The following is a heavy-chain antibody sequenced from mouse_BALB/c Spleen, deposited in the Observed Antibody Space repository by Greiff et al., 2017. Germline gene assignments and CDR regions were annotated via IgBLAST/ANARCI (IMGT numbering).Heavy chain of an antibody. Sequence: VKLQESGAELVRPGASVTLSCKASGYTFTDYEMHWVKQTPVHGLEWIGAIDPETGGTAYNQKFKGKATLTADKSSSTAYMELRSLTSEDSAVYYCTRSYYYGSSYSDLWGQGTTLTVSS. CDR3: TRSYYYGSSYSDL. V-gene: IGHV1-15*01. D-gene: IGHD1-1*01. CDR1: GYTFTDYE. J-gene: IGHJ2*01. CDR2: IDPETGGT.